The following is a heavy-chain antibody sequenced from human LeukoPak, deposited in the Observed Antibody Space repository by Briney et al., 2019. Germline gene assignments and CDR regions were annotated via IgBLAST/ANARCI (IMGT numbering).Heavy chain of an antibody. CDR3: AKDSIAVAGTQLDY. J-gene: IGHJ4*02. Sequence: GGSLRLSCAASGFTFSSYGMHWVCQAPGKGLEWVAVISYDGSNKYYADSVKGRFTISRDNSKNTLYLQMNSLRAEDTAVYYCAKDSIAVAGTQLDYWGQGTLVTVSS. V-gene: IGHV3-30*18. CDR1: GFTFSSYG. D-gene: IGHD6-19*01. CDR2: ISYDGSNK.